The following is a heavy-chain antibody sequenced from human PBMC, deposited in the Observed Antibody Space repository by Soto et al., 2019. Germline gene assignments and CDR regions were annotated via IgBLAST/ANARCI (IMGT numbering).Heavy chain of an antibody. J-gene: IGHJ4*02. CDR2: INAGNGNT. CDR3: ARIIADYGGNMD. Sequence: ASVKVSCKASGYTFTSYAMHWVRQAPGQRLEWMGWINAGNGNTKYSQKFQGRVTITRDTSASTAYMELSSLRSEDTAVYYCARIIADYGGNMDWGQGNLVTVSS. D-gene: IGHD4-17*01. V-gene: IGHV1-3*01. CDR1: GYTFTSYA.